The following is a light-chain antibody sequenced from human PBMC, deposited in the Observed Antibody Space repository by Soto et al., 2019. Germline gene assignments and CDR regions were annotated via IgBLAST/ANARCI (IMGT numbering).Light chain of an antibody. V-gene: IGKV3-20*01. Sequence: EFVLTQSPGTLSLSPGERATLSCRAIQTVRNNYLAWYQQKPGQAPRLLIYDASSRATGIPDRFSGGGSETDFTLTISRLEPEDFALYYCQQYGSSAPITFGQGTRLEIK. J-gene: IGKJ5*01. CDR1: QTVRNNY. CDR3: QQYGSSAPIT. CDR2: DAS.